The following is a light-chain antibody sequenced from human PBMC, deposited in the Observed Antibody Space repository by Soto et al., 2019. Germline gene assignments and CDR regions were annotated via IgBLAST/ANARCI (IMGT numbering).Light chain of an antibody. CDR2: AAS. CDR3: QQYYIYWT. V-gene: IGKV1-8*01. J-gene: IGKJ1*01. Sequence: ATRMTQSPSSLSASTGDRVTITCQASPGISSYLAWYQQKPGKAPKLLIYAASTLQIGVPSRFSGSGFGTDFTLTISCLQSEDFTPYYCQQYYIYWTFGQGTKVEIK. CDR1: PGISSY.